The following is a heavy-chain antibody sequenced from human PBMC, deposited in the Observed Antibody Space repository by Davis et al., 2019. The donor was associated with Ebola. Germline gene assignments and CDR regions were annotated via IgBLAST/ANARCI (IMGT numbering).Heavy chain of an antibody. CDR2: IWYDESNK. J-gene: IGHJ6*02. CDR3: ARAGDSGMDV. Sequence: GESLKISCAASGFTFSSYGMHWVRQAPGKGLEWVAVIWYDESNKHYADSVKGRFSVSRDNSRNTLYLQMNSLRAEDTAVYYCARAGDSGMDVWGQGTTVTVSS. CDR1: GFTFSSYG. V-gene: IGHV3-33*01. D-gene: IGHD7-27*01.